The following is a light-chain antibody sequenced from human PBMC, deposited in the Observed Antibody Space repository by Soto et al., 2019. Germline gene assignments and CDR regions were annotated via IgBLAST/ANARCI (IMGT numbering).Light chain of an antibody. J-gene: IGKJ1*01. CDR3: QQYSASPRT. Sequence: EGVLTQSPGTLSLSAGERATLSCRASQSVSSSYLAWYQQKPGQAPRLLIYGASSRATDIPDRFSASGTGTDFTLTISRLEPEDFAVYYCQQYSASPRTFGQGTKVDIK. V-gene: IGKV3-20*01. CDR1: QSVSSSY. CDR2: GAS.